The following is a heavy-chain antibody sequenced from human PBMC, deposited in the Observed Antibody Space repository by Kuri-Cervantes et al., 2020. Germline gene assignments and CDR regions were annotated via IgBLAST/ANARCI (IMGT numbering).Heavy chain of an antibody. CDR1: GFTFSSYA. CDR2: ISGSGGST. V-gene: IGHV3-23*01. J-gene: IGHJ5*02. CDR3: AKDWKNFTIFGVVIRYPGWFDP. D-gene: IGHD3-3*01. Sequence: GGSLRLSCPASGFTFSSYAMSWVRQAPGKGLEWASAISGSGGSTYYADSVKGRFTISRDNSKNTLYLQMNSLRAEDTAVYYCAKDWKNFTIFGVVIRYPGWFDPWGQGTLVTVSS.